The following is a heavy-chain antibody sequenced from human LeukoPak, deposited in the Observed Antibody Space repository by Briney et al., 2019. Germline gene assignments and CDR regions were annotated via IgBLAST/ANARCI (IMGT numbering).Heavy chain of an antibody. J-gene: IGHJ5*02. Sequence: ASVKVSCKASGYTSTSYYMHWVRQAPGQGLEWMGIINPSGGSTSYAQKFQGRVTMTRDMSTSTVYMELSSLRSEDTAVYYCARPHLPRIAARMPGWFDPWGQGTLVTVSS. CDR2: INPSGGST. D-gene: IGHD6-6*01. CDR3: ARPHLPRIAARMPGWFDP. V-gene: IGHV1-46*01. CDR1: GYTSTSYY.